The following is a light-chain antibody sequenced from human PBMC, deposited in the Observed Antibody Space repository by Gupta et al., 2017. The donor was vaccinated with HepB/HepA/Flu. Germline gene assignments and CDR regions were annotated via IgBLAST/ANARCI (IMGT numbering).Light chain of an antibody. V-gene: IGLV2-14*03. CDR2: DVS. Sequence: QSALTQPASVSGSPGQSITLSCPGTSSDVGANDYACCYQQHPGKAPKLIIYDVSSRPSGVSNRFSGSKVVDTASLTISGLQAEDESDYYCSSSTTSSTCRFGGG. CDR3: SSSTTSSTCR. J-gene: IGLJ3*02. CDR1: SSDVGANDY.